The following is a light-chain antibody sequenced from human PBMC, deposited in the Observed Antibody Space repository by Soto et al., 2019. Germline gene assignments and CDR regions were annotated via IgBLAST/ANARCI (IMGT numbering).Light chain of an antibody. Sequence: DIQMTHSPSTLSATVGYRVTITCQASQIISSWLAWYQQKPGKAPKLLIYKASSLESGVPSRFSGSGSGTEFTLTISSLQPDDFATYYCQQYNSYSPEFGQGTKVDIK. CDR3: QQYNSYSPE. V-gene: IGKV1-5*03. J-gene: IGKJ1*01. CDR2: KAS. CDR1: QIISSW.